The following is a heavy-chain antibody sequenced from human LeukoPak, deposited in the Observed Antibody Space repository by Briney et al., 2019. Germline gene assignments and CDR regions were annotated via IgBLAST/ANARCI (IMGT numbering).Heavy chain of an antibody. Sequence: SQTLSLTCTVSGGSISSGGYYWSWIRQPPGKGLEWIGYIYHSGSTYYNPSLKSRVTISVDTSKNQFSLKLSSVTAADTAVYYCARHVGPGVDYWGQGTLVTVSS. D-gene: IGHD7-27*01. V-gene: IGHV4-30-2*01. CDR2: IYHSGST. CDR1: GGSISSGGYY. CDR3: ARHVGPGVDY. J-gene: IGHJ4*02.